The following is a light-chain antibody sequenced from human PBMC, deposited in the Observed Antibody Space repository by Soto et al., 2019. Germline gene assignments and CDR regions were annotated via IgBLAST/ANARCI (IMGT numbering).Light chain of an antibody. CDR3: QKHKQWPIT. J-gene: IGKJ5*01. Sequence: TQSPATLSVSPGERASLSCRASQSAGNLLAWYQQKPGQAPRLLIYHASTRATGVPARFSGGGSGTEFTLTINSLQSEDSAVYYCQKHKQWPITVGQGTRL. V-gene: IGKV3D-15*01. CDR2: HAS. CDR1: QSAGNL.